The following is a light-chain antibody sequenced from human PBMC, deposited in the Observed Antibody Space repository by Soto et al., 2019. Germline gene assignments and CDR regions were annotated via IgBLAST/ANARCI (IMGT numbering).Light chain of an antibody. Sequence: EVVLTQSPGTLSLSPGERATLSCRASQSVISDYLAWLQQKPGQAPRLLIYGASTRATGIPDRISGSGSGTDFTLTISRLEPEDFVVYYCQQYGSSPITFGGGTKVEIK. V-gene: IGKV3-20*01. J-gene: IGKJ4*01. CDR2: GAS. CDR1: QSVISDY. CDR3: QQYGSSPIT.